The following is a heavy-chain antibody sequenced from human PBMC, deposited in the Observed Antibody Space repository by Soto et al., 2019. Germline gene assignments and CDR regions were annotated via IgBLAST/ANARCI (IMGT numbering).Heavy chain of an antibody. V-gene: IGHV3-23*01. Sequence: EVRLLESGGDLIQPGGSLRLSCAASGFTFSSSAMSWVRQAPDKGLEWVSAVGGNSVSTFYADSVKGRFTISKDSSKNTLFLQMNSVRAEDTAVYYCAKLVIGYCSGNTCDDYWGQGTLVAVSS. D-gene: IGHD2-15*01. CDR3: AKLVIGYCSGNTCDDY. J-gene: IGHJ4*02. CDR1: GFTFSSSA. CDR2: VGGNSVST.